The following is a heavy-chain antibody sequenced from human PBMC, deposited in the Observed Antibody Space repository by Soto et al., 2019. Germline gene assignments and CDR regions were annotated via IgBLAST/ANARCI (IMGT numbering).Heavy chain of an antibody. CDR1: NYSFTTYG. V-gene: IGHV1-18*04. CDR3: ARDSYFDNSGYYYDS. J-gene: IGHJ5*01. D-gene: IGHD3-22*01. CDR2: ISPYSENT. Sequence: ASVKVSCKASNYSFTTYGVSWVRQAPGQGLEWMGWISPYSENTNYARKFQDRVTLTTDTSTNTAYMELKSLRYDDTAVYFCARDSYFDNSGYYYDSWGQGXLVTVYS.